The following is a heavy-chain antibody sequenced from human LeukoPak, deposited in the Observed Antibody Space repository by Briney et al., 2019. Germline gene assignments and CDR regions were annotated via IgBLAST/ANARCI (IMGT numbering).Heavy chain of an antibody. D-gene: IGHD6-13*01. V-gene: IGHV5-51*01. CDR1: GYSFTTYW. Sequence: GESLKISCKGSGYSFTTYWIAWVRQMPGKGLEWMGIIYPGDSDTSYSPSFQGQVTISADKSISTAYLQWSSLKASDTAMYYCARSHSSSWAIFDYWGQGTLVTVSS. CDR3: ARSHSSSWAIFDY. J-gene: IGHJ4*02. CDR2: IYPGDSDT.